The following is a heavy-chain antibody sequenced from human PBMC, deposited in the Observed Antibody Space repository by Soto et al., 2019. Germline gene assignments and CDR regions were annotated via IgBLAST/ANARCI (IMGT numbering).Heavy chain of an antibody. CDR2: ISSNGGST. D-gene: IGHD3-10*01. J-gene: IGHJ6*03. CDR3: ARDRGSGSFYYMDV. Sequence: EVQLVESGGGLVQPGGSLRLSCAASGFTFSSYAMHWVRQAPGKGLAYVSAISSNGGSTYYANSVKGRFTISRDNSKNTLYLQMGSLRAEDMAVYYCARDRGSGSFYYMDVWGKGTTVTVSS. CDR1: GFTFSSYA. V-gene: IGHV3-64*01.